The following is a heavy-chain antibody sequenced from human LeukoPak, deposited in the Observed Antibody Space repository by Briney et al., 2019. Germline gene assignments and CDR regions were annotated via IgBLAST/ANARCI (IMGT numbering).Heavy chain of an antibody. V-gene: IGHV3-30*18. J-gene: IGHJ4*02. Sequence: GGSLRLSCAASVYTFDDFSTHGVRQAPGKGLEWVAVISYDGSKEDYADSVKGRLTISRDNSKNTVNLQMNSLRAEDTAVYYCAKDYEAYCGGDCSSFFDYWGQGTLVTVSS. CDR2: ISYDGSKE. CDR3: AKDYEAYCGGDCSSFFDY. D-gene: IGHD2-21*02. CDR1: VYTFDDFS.